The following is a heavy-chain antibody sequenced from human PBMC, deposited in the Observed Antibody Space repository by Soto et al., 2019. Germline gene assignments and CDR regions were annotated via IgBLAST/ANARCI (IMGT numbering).Heavy chain of an antibody. CDR1: GYTFTSYD. CDR2: MHPNSGNT. Sequence: QVQLVQSGAEVKKPGASVKVSCKASGYTFTSYDINWVRLATGQGLEWMGWMHPNSGNTAYAQKFQGRVTITRNTSISTAYMELSSLRSKDTDVYYCARLKQDYAVAWGQVTLVTVSS. CDR3: ARLKQDYAVA. V-gene: IGHV1-8*01. D-gene: IGHD3-16*01. J-gene: IGHJ5*02.